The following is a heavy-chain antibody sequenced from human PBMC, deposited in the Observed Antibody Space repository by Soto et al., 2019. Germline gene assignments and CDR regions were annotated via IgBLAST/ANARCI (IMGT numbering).Heavy chain of an antibody. J-gene: IGHJ4*02. CDR3: AGGTWFFDY. CDR1: VFTFSSYG. Sequence: QVQLVESGGGVVQPGRSLRLSCAASVFTFSSYGMHWVRQAPGKGLEWVAVIWNDGSNKYYADSVKGRFTISRDNSKNTLYLQMNSLRAEDTAVYYCAGGTWFFDYWGQGTLVTVSS. D-gene: IGHD3-16*01. CDR2: IWNDGSNK. V-gene: IGHV3-33*01.